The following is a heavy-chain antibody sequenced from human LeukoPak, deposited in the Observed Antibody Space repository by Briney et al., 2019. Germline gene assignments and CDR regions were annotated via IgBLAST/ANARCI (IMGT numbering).Heavy chain of an antibody. CDR3: ARAGTLTGYYVGY. CDR2: ISYAGSNK. CDR1: GFTFSSYA. D-gene: IGHD3-9*01. Sequence: GGSLRLSCAASGFTFSSYAMHWVRQAPGKGLEWVAVISYAGSNKYYADSVKGRFTISRDNSKNTLYLQMNSLRAEDTAVYYCARAGTLTGYYVGYWGQGTLVTVSS. V-gene: IGHV3-30-3*01. J-gene: IGHJ4*02.